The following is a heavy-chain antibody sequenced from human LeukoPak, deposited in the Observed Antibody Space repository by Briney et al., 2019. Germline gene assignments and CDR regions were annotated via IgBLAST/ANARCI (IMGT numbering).Heavy chain of an antibody. CDR2: INTDGSTT. CDR3: ARMGSSSWNWFDP. V-gene: IGHV3-74*01. J-gene: IGHJ5*02. Sequence: GGSLRLSCAAYGLTFSSYWMHWVRQVPGKGPVWVSRINTDGSTTNYADSVKGRFTISRDNAKNTLYLQMNSLRVEDTAVHYRARMGSSSWNWFDPWGQGTLVTVSS. D-gene: IGHD6-13*01. CDR1: GLTFSSYW.